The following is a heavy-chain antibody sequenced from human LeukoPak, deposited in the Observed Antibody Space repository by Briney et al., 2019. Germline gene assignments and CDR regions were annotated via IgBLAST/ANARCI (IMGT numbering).Heavy chain of an antibody. V-gene: IGHV1-69*05. CDR1: GGTFSSYA. Sequence: SVKVSCKASGGTFSSYAISWVRQAPGQGLEWMGGIIPIFGTANYAQKLQGRVTMTTDTSTSTAYMELRSLRSDDTAVYYCARDMETYNYDSSGYSPFDYWGQGTLVTVSS. CDR2: IIPIFGTA. D-gene: IGHD3-22*01. J-gene: IGHJ4*02. CDR3: ARDMETYNYDSSGYSPFDY.